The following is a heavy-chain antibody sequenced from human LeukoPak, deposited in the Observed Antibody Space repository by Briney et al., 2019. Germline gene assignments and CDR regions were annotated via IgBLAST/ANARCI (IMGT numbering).Heavy chain of an antibody. CDR3: AKAGTHSSLYYYYYYMDV. D-gene: IGHD1-7*01. CDR1: GFTFSSYA. V-gene: IGHV3-23*01. J-gene: IGHJ6*03. CDR2: ISGSGSST. Sequence: GGSLRLSCAASGFTFSSYAMSWVRQAPGKGLEWVSAISGSGSSTYYADSVKGRFTISRDNSKNTLYLQMNSLRAEDTAVYYCAKAGTHSSLYYYYYYMDVWGKGTTVTVSS.